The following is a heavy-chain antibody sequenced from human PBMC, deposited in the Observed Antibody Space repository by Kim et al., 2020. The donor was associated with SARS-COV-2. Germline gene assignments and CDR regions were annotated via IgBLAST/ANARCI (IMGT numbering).Heavy chain of an antibody. Sequence: GGSLRLSCAASGFSFNTYSMVWVRQAPGKGLEWLSYISSSSNTAYYADSVEGRFTISRDNAKNSLYLQMNSLRDEDTALYYCARDFGFCSGATCPTPPRFDYWGQGSLVTVSS. V-gene: IGHV3-48*02. CDR3: ARDFGFCSGATCPTPPRFDY. CDR1: GFSFNTYS. D-gene: IGHD2-15*01. J-gene: IGHJ4*02. CDR2: ISSSSNTA.